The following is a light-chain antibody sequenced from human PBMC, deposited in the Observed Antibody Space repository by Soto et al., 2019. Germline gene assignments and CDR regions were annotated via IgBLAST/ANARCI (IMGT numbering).Light chain of an antibody. CDR3: PKYNSAPHT. CDR2: AAS. V-gene: IGKV1-27*01. CDR1: HGISNY. J-gene: IGKJ2*01. Sequence: DIQMTQSPSSLSASVVDRVTITCRATHGISNYLAWYQQKPGKVPKLLIYAASALQSGVPSRFSGSGSGTDFTLTISRLQPEDVATYYCPKYNSAPHTFGQGTKLEIK.